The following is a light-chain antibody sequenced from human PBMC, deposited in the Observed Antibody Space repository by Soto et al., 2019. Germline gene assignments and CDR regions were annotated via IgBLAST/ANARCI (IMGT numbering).Light chain of an antibody. V-gene: IGLV2-8*01. J-gene: IGLJ1*01. Sequence: QSALTQPPSASGSPGQSVTISCTGTSSDVGGYNYVSWYQQHPDKAPKLIIYEVSKRPSGVPDRFSGSKSGNTASLTVSGLQAEDEADYYCSSYTSSSTLVFGTGTKLTVL. CDR3: SSYTSSSTLV. CDR2: EVS. CDR1: SSDVGGYNY.